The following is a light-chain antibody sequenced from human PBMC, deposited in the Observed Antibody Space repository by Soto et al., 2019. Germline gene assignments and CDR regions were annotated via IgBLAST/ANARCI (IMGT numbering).Light chain of an antibody. V-gene: IGLV2-23*01. J-gene: IGLJ1*01. CDR3: CSHAGRNTYV. Sequence: QSVLTQPASASGSPGQSITISCTGTSSDVGSGNVVSWYQHYPGKAPQLMIYEGFKRPSGVSSRFSGSKSGNTASLTISGLQAEDEAEYYCCSHAGRNTYVLGTGTKVTVL. CDR1: SSDVGSGNV. CDR2: EGF.